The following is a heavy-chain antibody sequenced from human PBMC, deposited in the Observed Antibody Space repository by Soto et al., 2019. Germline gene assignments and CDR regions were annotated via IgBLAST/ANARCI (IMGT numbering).Heavy chain of an antibody. CDR3: ARTIFGVVTIIYGPLNWYFYL. D-gene: IGHD3-3*01. V-gene: IGHV3-7*01. Sequence: GGSLRLSCAASGFTFSSYWMSWVRQGPEKGLEWVANIKQDGNDLYFVDSVKGRFTISRDNAKNSLYLHMSSLRAEDTGVYYCARTIFGVVTIIYGPLNWYFYLWGRGTLVTVSS. CDR1: GFTFSSYW. CDR2: IKQDGNDL. J-gene: IGHJ2*01.